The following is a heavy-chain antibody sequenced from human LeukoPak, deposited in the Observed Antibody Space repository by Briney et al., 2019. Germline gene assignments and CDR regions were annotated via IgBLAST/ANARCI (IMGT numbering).Heavy chain of an antibody. V-gene: IGHV3-30-3*01. Sequence: GGSLRLFCAASGFIFSSYAMHWVRQASGKGLEWGALLSSYGSNKYYADSVKGRFTILRDNSKTALYLQINSLRAEDTAVYYCARAPVPLLGLGYYFDYWGQGTLVTVSS. CDR2: LSSYGSNK. CDR3: ARAPVPLLGLGYYFDY. J-gene: IGHJ4*02. CDR1: GFIFSSYA. D-gene: IGHD2-8*02.